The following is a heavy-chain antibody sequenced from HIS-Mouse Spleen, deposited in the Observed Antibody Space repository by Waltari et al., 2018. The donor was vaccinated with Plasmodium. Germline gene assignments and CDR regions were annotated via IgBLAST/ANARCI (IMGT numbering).Heavy chain of an antibody. CDR1: GGSFSGYY. V-gene: IGHV4-34*01. D-gene: IGHD3-10*01. J-gene: IGHJ4*02. CDR3: ASSGSGSYYY. CDR2: LNHSGST. Sequence: QVQLQQWGAGLLKPSETLSLTCAVYGGSFSGYYWSWIRQPPGKGLEWIGELNHSGSTNANPSLKSRVTISVDTTKNQFSLKLSSVTAADTAVYYCASSGSGSYYYWGQGTLVTVSS.